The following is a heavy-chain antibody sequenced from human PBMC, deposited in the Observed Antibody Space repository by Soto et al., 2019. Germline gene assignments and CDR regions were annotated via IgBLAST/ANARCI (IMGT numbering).Heavy chain of an antibody. J-gene: IGHJ4*02. CDR3: FRGGVTSRTFDY. V-gene: IGHV5-51*01. Sequence: GESLKISCKASGYIIKNYWIGWVRQMPGQGLEWMGIIFPDDSDTRYSPSFQGHVTISVDRSISTAYVQWSSLKASDSAIYYCFRGGVTSRTFDYWGQGTLVTVS. D-gene: IGHD3-16*01. CDR2: IFPDDSDT. CDR1: GYIIKNYW.